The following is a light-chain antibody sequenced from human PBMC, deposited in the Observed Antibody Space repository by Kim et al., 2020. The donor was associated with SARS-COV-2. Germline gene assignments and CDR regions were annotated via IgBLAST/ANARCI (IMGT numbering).Light chain of an antibody. CDR2: YND. Sequence: QSVLTQPPSVSEAPRQRVTISCSGSSSNIGNHAVNWYQQLPGKAPKLLIYYNDLLPSGVSDRFSGSKSGTSASLAISGLQSEDEADYYCAAWDDSLNHLVFGGGTKVTVL. J-gene: IGLJ2*01. V-gene: IGLV1-36*01. CDR1: SSNIGNHA. CDR3: AAWDDSLNHLV.